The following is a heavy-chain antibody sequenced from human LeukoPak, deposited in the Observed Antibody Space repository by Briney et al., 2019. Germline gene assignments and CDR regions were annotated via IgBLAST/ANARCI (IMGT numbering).Heavy chain of an antibody. J-gene: IGHJ4*02. V-gene: IGHV3-30*18. CDR1: GFTFSSYG. Sequence: GGSLRLSCAASGFTFSSYGMLWVRQAPGKGLEWVAVISYDGSNKYYADSVKGRFTISRDNSKNTLYLQMNSLRAEDTAVYYCAKDLTYYYDSSGFDYWGQGTLVTVSS. CDR2: ISYDGSNK. CDR3: AKDLTYYYDSSGFDY. D-gene: IGHD3-22*01.